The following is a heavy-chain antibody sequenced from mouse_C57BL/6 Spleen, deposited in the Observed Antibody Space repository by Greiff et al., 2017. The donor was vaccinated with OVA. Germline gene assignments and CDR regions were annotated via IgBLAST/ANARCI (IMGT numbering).Heavy chain of an antibody. CDR3: AREAYFDY. CDR2: IYPGDGDT. CDR1: GYAFSSSW. V-gene: IGHV1-82*01. J-gene: IGHJ2*01. Sequence: QLKQSGPELVKPGASVKISCKASGYAFSSSWMNWVKQRPGKGLEWIGRIYPGDGDTNYNGKFKGKATLTADKSSSTAYMQLSSLTSEDSAVYFCAREAYFDYWGQGTTLTVSS.